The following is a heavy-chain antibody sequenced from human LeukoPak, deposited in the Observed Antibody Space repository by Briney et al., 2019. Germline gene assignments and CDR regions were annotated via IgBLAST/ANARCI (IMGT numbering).Heavy chain of an antibody. V-gene: IGHV3-23*01. D-gene: IGHD3-10*01. J-gene: IGHJ5*02. CDR2: LTGSGDIT. Sequence: GGSLRLSCAASGFTFSNYGMYWVHQAPGKGLEWVSGLTGSGDITYYADSVKGRFTISRDNSKNTLYLEMNSLRAEDTAVYYCAKRGNAISFFDPWGQGTLVTVSS. CDR1: GFTFSNYG. CDR3: AKRGNAISFFDP.